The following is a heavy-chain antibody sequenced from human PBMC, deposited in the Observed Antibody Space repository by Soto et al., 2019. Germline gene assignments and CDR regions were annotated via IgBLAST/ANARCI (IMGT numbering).Heavy chain of an antibody. Sequence: QVQLVESGGGVVQPGRSLRLSCAASGFTFSSYGMHWVRQAPGKGLEWVAVISYDGSNKYYADSVKGRFTISRDNSKNTLYLQMNSVRAEDTAVYYCACRLVDDYYYYGMDVWGQGTTVTVSS. V-gene: IGHV3-30*03. CDR1: GFTFSSYG. CDR3: ACRLVDDYYYYGMDV. CDR2: ISYDGSNK. J-gene: IGHJ6*02. D-gene: IGHD2-8*02.